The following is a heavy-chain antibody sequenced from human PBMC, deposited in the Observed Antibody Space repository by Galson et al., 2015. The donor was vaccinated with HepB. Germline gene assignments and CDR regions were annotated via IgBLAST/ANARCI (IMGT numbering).Heavy chain of an antibody. J-gene: IGHJ4*02. D-gene: IGHD1-14*01. V-gene: IGHV4-30-2*01. CDR2: IYHSGST. Sequence: TLSLTCAVSGGSISSGGYSWSWIRQPPGKGLEWIGYIYHSGSTYYNPSLKSRVTISVDRSKNQFSLKLSSVTAADTAVYYCARDLAPAGGPPNLGYWGQGTLVTVSS. CDR3: ARDLAPAGGPPNLGY. CDR1: GGSISSGGYS.